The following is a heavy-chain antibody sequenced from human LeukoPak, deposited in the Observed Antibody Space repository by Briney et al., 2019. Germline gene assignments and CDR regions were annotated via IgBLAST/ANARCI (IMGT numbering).Heavy chain of an antibody. CDR3: ARDGSSWYWPYDYSGGF. J-gene: IGHJ4*02. D-gene: IGHD6-13*01. V-gene: IGHV4-38-2*02. CDR1: GGSISSYY. CDR2: IYHSGST. Sequence: TSSETLSLTCTVSGGSISSYYWSWIRQPPGKGLEWIGSIYHSGSTYYNPSLKSRVTISVDTSKNQFSLKLSSVTAADTAVYYCARDGSSWYWPYDYSGGFWGQGTLVTVSS.